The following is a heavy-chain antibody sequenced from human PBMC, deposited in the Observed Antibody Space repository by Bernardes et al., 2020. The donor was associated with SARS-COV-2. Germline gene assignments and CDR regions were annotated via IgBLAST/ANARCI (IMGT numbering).Heavy chain of an antibody. CDR2: IYYSGST. D-gene: IGHD6-6*01. J-gene: IGHJ5*02. V-gene: IGHV4-59*08. Sequence: SESLPLTCTVSGGSISSYYWSWIRQPPGKGLEWIGYIYYSGSTNYNPSPKSRVTISLDTSKNQFSLKLSSVTAADTAVYYCARVWYSSTSWFDPWGQGTLVTVSS. CDR3: ARVWYSSTSWFDP. CDR1: GGSISSYY.